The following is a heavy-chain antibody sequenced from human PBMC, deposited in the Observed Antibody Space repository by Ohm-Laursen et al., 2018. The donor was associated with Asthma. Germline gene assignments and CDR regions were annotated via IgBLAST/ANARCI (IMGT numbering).Heavy chain of an antibody. CDR3: ARDGCRNSSCYFRLEYFYYYGMDV. J-gene: IGHJ6*02. D-gene: IGHD2-2*01. V-gene: IGHV3-30*04. CDR2: ISYDGSNK. CDR1: GFTFSSYA. Sequence: SLRLSCTASGFTFSSYAMHWVRQAPGKGLEWVAVISYDGSNKYYADSVKGRFTISRDNSKNTLYLQMNSLRAEDTAVYYCARDGCRNSSCYFRLEYFYYYGMDVWGQGTTVTVSS.